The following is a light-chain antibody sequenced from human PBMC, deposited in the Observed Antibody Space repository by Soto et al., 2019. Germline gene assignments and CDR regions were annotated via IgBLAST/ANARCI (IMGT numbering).Light chain of an antibody. Sequence: EIGMTQSPATLSVSPGERATLSCRDSQSVSSSLAWYQQKPGQAPRLLIYGASTRATGIPARFSGSGSETEFTLTISSLQSEDFAVYYCQQYNNWWTFGQGTNVEIK. CDR3: QQYNNWWT. J-gene: IGKJ1*01. V-gene: IGKV3-15*01. CDR1: QSVSSS. CDR2: GAS.